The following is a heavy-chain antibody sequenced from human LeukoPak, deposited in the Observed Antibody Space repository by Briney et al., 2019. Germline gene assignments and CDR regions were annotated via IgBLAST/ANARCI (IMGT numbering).Heavy chain of an antibody. D-gene: IGHD3-10*01. CDR3: ARVLDYYGSGTRDFDY. Sequence: YPSETLSLTCSVSGYSISRGYYWGWVRQPPGKGLEWIGSMYHSGTTSYNPSLKSRVTMSADTSKNQFSLELRSVTAADTAVYYCARVLDYYGSGTRDFDYWGQGTLVTVSS. V-gene: IGHV4-38-2*02. CDR2: MYHSGTT. CDR1: GYSISRGYY. J-gene: IGHJ4*02.